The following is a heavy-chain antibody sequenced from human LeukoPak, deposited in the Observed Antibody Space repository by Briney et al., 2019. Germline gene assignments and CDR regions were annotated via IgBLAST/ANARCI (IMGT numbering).Heavy chain of an antibody. CDR1: GFTISSYA. Sequence: PGRSLRLSCAASGFTISSYAISWVRQAPGKGLEWVSAISTSGGSTYYADSVKGRFSISRDNSKNTVYLQMNSLRAEDAAVYYCARGGYGEYVQAFDIWGQGTMVTVSS. J-gene: IGHJ3*02. CDR2: ISTSGGST. D-gene: IGHD4-17*01. CDR3: ARGGYGEYVQAFDI. V-gene: IGHV3-23*01.